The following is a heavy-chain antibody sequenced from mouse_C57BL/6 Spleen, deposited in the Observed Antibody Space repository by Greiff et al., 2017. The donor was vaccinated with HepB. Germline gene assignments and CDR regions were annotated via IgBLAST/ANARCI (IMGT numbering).Heavy chain of an antibody. J-gene: IGHJ4*01. V-gene: IGHV1-52*01. CDR3: ARSSTRHYAMDY. CDR1: GYTFTSYW. D-gene: IGHD2-1*01. Sequence: QVQLQQPGAELVRPGSSVKLSCKASGYTFTSYWMHWVKQRPIQGLEWIGNIDPSDSETHYNQKFKDKATLTVDKSSSTAYMQLSSLTSEDSAVYYCARSSTRHYAMDYWGQGTSVTVSS. CDR2: IDPSDSET.